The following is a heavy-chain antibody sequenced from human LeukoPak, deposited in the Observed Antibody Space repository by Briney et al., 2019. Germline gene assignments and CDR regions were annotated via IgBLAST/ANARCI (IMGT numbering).Heavy chain of an antibody. CDR3: ARAALLYSSGWLGY. CDR2: ISYDGSNK. D-gene: IGHD6-19*01. V-gene: IGHV3-30-3*01. CDR1: GFTFSSYA. Sequence: GRSLRLSCAASGFTFSSYAMHWVRQAPGKGLEWVAVISYDGSNKYYADSVRGRFTISRDNSKNTLYLQMNSLRAEDTAVYYCARAALLYSSGWLGYWGQGTLVTVSS. J-gene: IGHJ4*02.